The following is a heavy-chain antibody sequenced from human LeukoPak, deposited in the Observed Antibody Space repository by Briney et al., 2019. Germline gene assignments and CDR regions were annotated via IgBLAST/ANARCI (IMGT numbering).Heavy chain of an antibody. CDR2: ICYGGST. V-gene: IGHV4-39*01. CDR1: GGSFSSSSYS. Sequence: SETLSLTCTVSGGSFSSSSYSWGWIRQPPGKGLERIGSICYGGSTYYNPSLKSRVTISVDTSKNQFSLKLSSVTAADTAVYYCARPNPYCSSTSCSFDYWGQGTLVTVSS. D-gene: IGHD2-2*01. CDR3: ARPNPYCSSTSCSFDY. J-gene: IGHJ4*02.